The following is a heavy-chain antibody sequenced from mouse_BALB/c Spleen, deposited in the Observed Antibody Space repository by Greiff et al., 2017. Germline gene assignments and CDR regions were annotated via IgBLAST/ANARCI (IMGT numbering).Heavy chain of an antibody. Sequence: EVHLVESGGGLVKPGGSLKLSCAASGFTFSSYAMSWVRQTPEKRLEWVATISSGGSYTYYPDSVKGRFTISRDNAKNTLYLQMSSLRSEDTAMYYCARGLLRGYYFDYWGQGTTLTVSS. CDR3: ARGLLRGYYFDY. J-gene: IGHJ2*01. V-gene: IGHV5-9-3*01. CDR2: ISSGGSYT. CDR1: GFTFSSYA. D-gene: IGHD2-3*01.